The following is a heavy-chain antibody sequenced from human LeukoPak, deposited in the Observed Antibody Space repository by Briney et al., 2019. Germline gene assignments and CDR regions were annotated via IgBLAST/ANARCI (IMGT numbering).Heavy chain of an antibody. Sequence: VASVKVSCKASGYTFTSYGISWVRQAPGQGLEWMGWISAYNGNTNYAQKLQGRVTMTTDTSTSTAYMELRSLRSDDTAVYYCARDTPLTIAAAGKPFDYWGQGTLVTVSS. J-gene: IGHJ4*02. D-gene: IGHD6-13*01. CDR2: ISAYNGNT. V-gene: IGHV1-18*01. CDR1: GYTFTSYG. CDR3: ARDTPLTIAAAGKPFDY.